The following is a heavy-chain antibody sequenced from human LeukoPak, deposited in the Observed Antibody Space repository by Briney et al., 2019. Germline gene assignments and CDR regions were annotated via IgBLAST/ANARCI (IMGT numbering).Heavy chain of an antibody. Sequence: SXXXSXTXAXXGXXFSGYYXSWVRQPPGKGLEWIGEINHSGSTNYNPSLKRRVTISVDTSKKQFSLKLSSVTAADTAVYYCARYGSSGWYGVGYFDYWGQGTLVTVSS. CDR1: GXXFSGYY. J-gene: IGHJ4*02. D-gene: IGHD6-19*01. V-gene: IGHV4-34*01. CDR3: ARYGSSGWYGVGYFDY. CDR2: INHSGST.